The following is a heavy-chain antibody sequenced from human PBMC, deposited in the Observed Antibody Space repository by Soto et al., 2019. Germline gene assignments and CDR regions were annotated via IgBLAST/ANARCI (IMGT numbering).Heavy chain of an antibody. J-gene: IGHJ5*02. D-gene: IGHD2-15*01. CDR3: ARVCSLGSRYCRWFDP. CDR2: ISSSSSNI. V-gene: IGHV3-48*02. CDR1: GFTLSGYA. Sequence: EVQLVESGGGLVQPGGSLRLSCVASGFTLSGYAMNWVRQAPGKGLEWVSYISSSSSNIQYAGSVKGRFTISRDNAKNSLHLQINSLRDEDTAVYYCARVCSLGSRYCRWFDPWGQGTLVTVSS.